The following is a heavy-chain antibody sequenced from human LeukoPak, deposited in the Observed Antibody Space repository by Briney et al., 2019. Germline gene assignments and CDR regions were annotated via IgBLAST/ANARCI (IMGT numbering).Heavy chain of an antibody. D-gene: IGHD4-17*01. CDR1: GDTFTSYG. V-gene: IGHV1-18*01. Sequence: ASVKLSCTASGDTFTSYGISWVRRAPGQGREGMGWISAYNGNTNYAQKLQGRVTMTTDTSTSTAYMELRSLRSDATAVYYCARDLVDYGPFDPWGQGTLVTVSS. CDR2: ISAYNGNT. CDR3: ARDLVDYGPFDP. J-gene: IGHJ5*02.